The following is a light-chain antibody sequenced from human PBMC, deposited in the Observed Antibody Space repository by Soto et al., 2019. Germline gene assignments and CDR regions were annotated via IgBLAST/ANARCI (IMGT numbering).Light chain of an antibody. V-gene: IGLV2-8*01. CDR1: SSDVGGYNY. CDR3: SSYAGSNNRV. Sequence: QSALTQPPSASGSPGQSVTISCTGTSSDVGGYNYVSWYQQHPGKAPKLMIYEVSRRPSGVPDRFSGYKSGNTASLTVSRLQAEDEADYYCSSYAGSNNRVLGTGTKLTLL. CDR2: EVS. J-gene: IGLJ1*01.